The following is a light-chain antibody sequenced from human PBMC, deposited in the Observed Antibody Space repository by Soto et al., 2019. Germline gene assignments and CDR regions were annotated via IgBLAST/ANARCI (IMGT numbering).Light chain of an antibody. J-gene: IGLJ7*01. V-gene: IGLV1-44*01. Sequence: QLVLTQPPSASGTPGHRVTISCSGSSSNIGSNVVNWYQQLPGTAPKLLIYSNNQRPSGVPDRFSGSKSGTSASLAISGLQSEDETDYYCASWDDSLSAVLFGGGTQLTVL. CDR1: SSNIGSNV. CDR2: SNN. CDR3: ASWDDSLSAVL.